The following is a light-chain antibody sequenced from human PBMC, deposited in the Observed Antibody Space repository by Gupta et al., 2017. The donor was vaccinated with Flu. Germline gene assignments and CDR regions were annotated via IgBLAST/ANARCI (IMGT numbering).Light chain of an antibody. CDR3: SSYTSSGTLV. V-gene: IGLV2-14*01. CDR1: SSDVGRYKY. J-gene: IGLJ2*01. Sequence: QSALTQPASVSGSPGQSITIPCTGTSSDVGRYKYVSWYQQHPGKAPKLMIYEVTNRPSGVSNRFSGSKSANTASLTISGLQTEDEADYYCSSYTSSGTLVFGGGTKLTVL. CDR2: EVT.